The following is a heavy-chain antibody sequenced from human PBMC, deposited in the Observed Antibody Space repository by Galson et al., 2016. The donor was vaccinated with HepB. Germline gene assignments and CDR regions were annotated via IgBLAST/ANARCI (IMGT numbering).Heavy chain of an antibody. CDR2: ISGNGDII. V-gene: IGHV3-64D*06. D-gene: IGHD3-16*02. J-gene: IGHJ6*02. CDR1: AFTFSSYA. Sequence: SLRLSCAASAFTFSSYAMQWVRQAPGKGLEYVSVISGNGDIIDCADSVKGKFTISRDNSKNTVYLQMSSLRTEDTGVYYCVKDLYRYYGMDVWGQGTTVTVSS. CDR3: VKDLYRYYGMDV.